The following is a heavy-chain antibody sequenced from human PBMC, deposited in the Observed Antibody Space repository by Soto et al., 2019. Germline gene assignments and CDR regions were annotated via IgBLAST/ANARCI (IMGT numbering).Heavy chain of an antibody. CDR2: IIPIFGTA. J-gene: IGHJ4*02. CDR3: ARVSRINYDFWSGYFGY. Sequence: GASVKVSCKASGGTFSSYAISWVRQAPGQGLEWMGGIIPIFGTANYAQKFQGRVTITADESTSTAYMELSSLRSEDTAVYYCARVSRINYDFWSGYFGYWGQGTLVTVSS. CDR1: GGTFSSYA. V-gene: IGHV1-69*13. D-gene: IGHD3-3*01.